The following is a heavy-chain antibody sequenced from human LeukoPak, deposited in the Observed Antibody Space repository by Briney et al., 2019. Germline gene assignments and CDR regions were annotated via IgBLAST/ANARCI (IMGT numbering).Heavy chain of an antibody. CDR3: ARESHGMDV. J-gene: IGHJ6*02. CDR2: IYHGGST. Sequence: SQTLSLTCAVSGGSFSNSVYSWNWIRQPPGKGLEWIGNIYHGGSTYYNPSLESRVTISVDTSKNQFSLKLSSVTAADTAVYYCARESHGMDVWGQGTTVTVSS. CDR1: GGSFSNSVYS. V-gene: IGHV4-30-2*01.